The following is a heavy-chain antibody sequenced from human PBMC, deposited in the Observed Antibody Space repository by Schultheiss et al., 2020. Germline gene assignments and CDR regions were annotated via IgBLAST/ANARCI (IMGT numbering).Heavy chain of an antibody. CDR1: GGSFSGYY. J-gene: IGHJ4*02. V-gene: IGHV4-34*01. CDR3: ARVPPRKRVPAATFDY. Sequence: GSLRLSCAVYGGSFSGYYWNWIRQSPGKGLEWIGEINHSGSTNYNPSLKSRVTISVDTSKNQFSLKLSSVTAADTAVYYCARVPPRKRVPAATFDYWGQGTLVTVSS. CDR2: INHSGST. D-gene: IGHD2-2*01.